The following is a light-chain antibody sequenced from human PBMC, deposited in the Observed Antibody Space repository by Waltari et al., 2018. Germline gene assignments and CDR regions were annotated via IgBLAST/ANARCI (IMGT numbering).Light chain of an antibody. CDR1: QSVTTN. Sequence: EIVMTQSPATLSVSPGERAILPCRASQSVTTNLAWYQQKPGQAPRLLIYGASTRATDIPARFSGSGSGTEFTLTISSLEPEDSAVYYCQQRSHWRTFGQGTKVEIK. CDR2: GAS. CDR3: QQRSHWRT. V-gene: IGKV3-15*01. J-gene: IGKJ1*01.